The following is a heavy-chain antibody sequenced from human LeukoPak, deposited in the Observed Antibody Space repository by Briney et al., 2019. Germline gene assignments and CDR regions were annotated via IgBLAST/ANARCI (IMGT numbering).Heavy chain of an antibody. CDR2: IYYTGST. J-gene: IGHJ3*02. CDR1: GGSISSSSYY. CDR3: ARCLCYYGSDSFDI. D-gene: IGHD3-10*01. V-gene: IGHV4-39*01. Sequence: SGTLSFTCTVSGGSISSSSYYWRSIRQPPGKGLEWIPSIYYTGSTYYNPSLNTRVTISVDTSKSQFSLKLSSVTAADTAVYGCARCLCYYGSDSFDIWGQGTMVSVSS.